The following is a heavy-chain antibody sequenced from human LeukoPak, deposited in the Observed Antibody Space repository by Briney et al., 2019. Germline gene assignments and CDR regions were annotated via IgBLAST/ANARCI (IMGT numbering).Heavy chain of an antibody. V-gene: IGHV3-48*02. CDR1: GFTFSTYS. Sequence: PGRSLRLSCAASGFTFSTYSMNWGRQAPGKGLEWISYISSSSYTIYYADSVKGRFTISRDNAKNSLYLQMNSLRDEDTPVYYCAKGSSLFDPWGQGTLVTVSS. CDR3: AKGSSLFDP. J-gene: IGHJ5*02. CDR2: ISSSSYTI.